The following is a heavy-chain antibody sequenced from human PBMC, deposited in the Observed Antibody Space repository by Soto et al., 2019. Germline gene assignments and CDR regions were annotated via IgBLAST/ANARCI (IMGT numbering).Heavy chain of an antibody. Sequence: GGSLRLSCAASGFTLSSYGMHWVRQAPGKGMEWVAVIWYDGSNKYYADSVKGRFTISRDNSKNTLYLQMNSQRAEDTAVYYCARVPDYYDSNGRAFDIWGQGAMVTVSS. CDR3: ARVPDYYDSNGRAFDI. CDR1: GFTLSSYG. D-gene: IGHD3-22*01. V-gene: IGHV3-33*01. J-gene: IGHJ3*02. CDR2: IWYDGSNK.